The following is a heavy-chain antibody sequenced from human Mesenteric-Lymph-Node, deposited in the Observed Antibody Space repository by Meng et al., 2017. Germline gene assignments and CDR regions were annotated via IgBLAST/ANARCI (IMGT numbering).Heavy chain of an antibody. CDR1: GFPFSSYA. CDR2: IWHDGSNK. D-gene: IGHD1-7*01. Sequence: LSLTCAASGFPFSSYAMNWVCQAPGKGLEWVSVIWHDGSNKYYAHSVKGRFTISRDNAKDTLYLQMDGLRAADTAVYYCARDKAELELLPDYYYGMDVWGQGTTVTVSS. V-gene: IGHV3-33*01. CDR3: ARDKAELELLPDYYYGMDV. J-gene: IGHJ6*02.